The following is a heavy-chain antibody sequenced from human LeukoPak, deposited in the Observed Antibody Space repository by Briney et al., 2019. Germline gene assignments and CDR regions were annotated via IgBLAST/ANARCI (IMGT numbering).Heavy chain of an antibody. V-gene: IGHV1-2*02. J-gene: IGHJ4*02. D-gene: IGHD5-12*01. CDR3: ARAWLRLNPYFDY. CDR2: INPNSGGT. CDR1: GYTFTGYY. Sequence: ASEKVSCKASGYTFTGYYMHWVRQAPGQGLEWMGWINPNSGGTNYAQKFQGRVTMTRDTSISTSYMELSRLRSDDTAVYYCARAWLRLNPYFDYWGQGTLVTVSS.